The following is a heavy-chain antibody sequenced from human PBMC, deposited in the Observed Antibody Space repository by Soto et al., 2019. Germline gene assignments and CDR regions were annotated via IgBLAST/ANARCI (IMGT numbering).Heavy chain of an antibody. CDR2: INSDGSST. Sequence: GGSLRLSCAASGFTFSSYWMHWVRQAPGKGLVWVSRINSDGSSTNYADSVKGRFTISRDNAKNTLYLQMNSLRAEDTDVYYCARDRSYYDSSGYHDAFDIWGQGTMVTVSS. CDR3: ARDRSYYDSSGYHDAFDI. CDR1: GFTFSSYW. D-gene: IGHD3-22*01. V-gene: IGHV3-74*01. J-gene: IGHJ3*02.